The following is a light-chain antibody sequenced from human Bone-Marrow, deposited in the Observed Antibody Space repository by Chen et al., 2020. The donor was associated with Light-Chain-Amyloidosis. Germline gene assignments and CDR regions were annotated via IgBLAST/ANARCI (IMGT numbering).Light chain of an antibody. CDR1: QSISSW. CDR2: KAS. Sequence: DIQMTQSHSTLSASVGDRVTFPCRASQSISSWLAWYQQKPGKAPKLLIYKASSLESGVPSRFGGSGSGTYFTLTISSLQPDDFATYYCQQYNSYPRTFGQGTKLEIK. J-gene: IGKJ2*01. V-gene: IGKV1-5*03. CDR3: QQYNSYPRT.